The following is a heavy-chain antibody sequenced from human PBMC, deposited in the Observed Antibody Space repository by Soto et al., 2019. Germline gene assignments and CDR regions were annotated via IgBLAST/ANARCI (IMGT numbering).Heavy chain of an antibody. V-gene: IGHV1-18*01. CDR3: ARGGNVLRFLEWLLGDAFDI. CDR2: ISAYNGNT. J-gene: IGHJ3*02. CDR1: GYTFTTYG. D-gene: IGHD3-3*01. Sequence: QVQLVQSGAEVKKPGASGKVSCKASGYTFTTYGISWVRQAPGQGLEWMGWISAYNGNTNYAQKLQGRVTMTTDTSTSTAYMELRSLRSDDAAVYYCARGGNVLRFLEWLLGDAFDIWGQGTMVTVSS.